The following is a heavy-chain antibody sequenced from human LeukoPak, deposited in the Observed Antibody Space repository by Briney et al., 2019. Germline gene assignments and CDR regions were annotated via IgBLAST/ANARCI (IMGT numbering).Heavy chain of an antibody. CDR3: AKVPIRGTYTGDY. Sequence: PGGSLRLSCAASGFTFSSYAMSWVRQAPGKGLEWVSSISSSSSYIYYADSVKGRFTISRDNAKNSLYLQMNSLRAEDTAVYYCAKVPIRGTYTGDYWGQGALVTVSS. CDR1: GFTFSSYA. D-gene: IGHD1-26*01. V-gene: IGHV3-21*01. J-gene: IGHJ4*02. CDR2: ISSSSSYI.